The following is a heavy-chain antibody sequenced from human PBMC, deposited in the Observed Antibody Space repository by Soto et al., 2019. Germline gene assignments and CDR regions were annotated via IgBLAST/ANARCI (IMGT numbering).Heavy chain of an antibody. J-gene: IGHJ4*02. CDR2: IYPGDSDT. D-gene: IGHD5-18*01. CDR3: ARQVEDGYSFGYQE. Sequence: PGESLKISCKGSEYSFASYWIGLVRQMPGKGLEWMGIIYPGDSDTRYSPSFQGQVTISADNSISTAYLQWSSLKASDTAIYYCARQVEDGYSFGYQEWGQGTPVTVSS. V-gene: IGHV5-51*01. CDR1: EYSFASYW.